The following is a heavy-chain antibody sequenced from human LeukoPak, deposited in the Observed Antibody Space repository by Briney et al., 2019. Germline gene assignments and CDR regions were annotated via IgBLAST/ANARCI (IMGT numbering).Heavy chain of an antibody. D-gene: IGHD5-24*01. CDR1: GRSISSSSYS. CDR3: ARQGDGYNLQPQFDY. CDR2: IYYSGST. J-gene: IGHJ4*02. Sequence: SETLSQTCSVHGRSISSSSYSSGCIRQPPGNGLERIVRIYYSGSTYYTPSLKSRVTISVDTSKSQFSLKLSSVTAADTAVYYCARQGDGYNLQPQFDYGGQGTLVTVPS. V-gene: IGHV4-39*01.